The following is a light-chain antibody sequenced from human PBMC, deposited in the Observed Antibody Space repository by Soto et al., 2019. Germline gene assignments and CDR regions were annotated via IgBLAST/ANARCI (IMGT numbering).Light chain of an antibody. Sequence: QAVVTQEPSLTVSPGGTVTLTCGSSTGAVTSGHYPYWFQQKPGQAPRTLIYDTSNKHSWTPARFSGSLLGGKAALTLSGEQPEDEAEYYCLLSYSGARWVFGTGTKLTVL. CDR1: TGAVTSGHY. J-gene: IGLJ1*01. CDR2: DTS. CDR3: LLSYSGARWV. V-gene: IGLV7-46*01.